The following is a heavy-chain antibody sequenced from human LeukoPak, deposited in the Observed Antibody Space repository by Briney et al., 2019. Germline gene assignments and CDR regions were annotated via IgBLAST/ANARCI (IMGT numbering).Heavy chain of an antibody. CDR2: ISSSSSYI. V-gene: IGHV3-21*01. Sequence: GGSLRLSCAASGITFSSHTMNWVRQAPGKGLEWVSSISSSSSYIYYAGSVKGRFTTSRDNAKNSLFLQMTSLRAEDTAVYYCARDRSRNYGYYFDFWGQGTLVSVSS. D-gene: IGHD4-11*01. CDR1: GITFSSHT. J-gene: IGHJ4*02. CDR3: ARDRSRNYGYYFDF.